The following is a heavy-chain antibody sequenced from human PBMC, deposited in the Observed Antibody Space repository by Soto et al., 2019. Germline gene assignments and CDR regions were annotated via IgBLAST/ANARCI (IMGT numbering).Heavy chain of an antibody. V-gene: IGHV1-69*02. CDR3: ASKPYSNYDDY. CDR2: IIPIFGIA. J-gene: IGHJ4*02. Sequence: GASVKVSCKASGGTFSSYTISWVRQAPGQGLEWMGRIIPIFGIANYAQKFQGRVTITADKSTSTAYMELSSLRSEDTAVYYCASKPYSNYDDYWGQGTLVTVSS. D-gene: IGHD4-4*01. CDR1: GGTFSSYT.